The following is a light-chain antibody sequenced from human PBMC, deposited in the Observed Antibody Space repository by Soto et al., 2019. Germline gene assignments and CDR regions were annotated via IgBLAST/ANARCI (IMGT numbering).Light chain of an antibody. CDR3: QQYGSSPYT. CDR1: QSVSSSY. V-gene: IGKV3-20*01. CDR2: GAS. J-gene: IGKJ2*01. Sequence: ENVLTQSPGTLSLSPGERATLSCRASQSVSSSYLAWYQQKPGQAPRLLMYGASSMATGIPDRFSGSGSGTDFTLTISRLEPEDFAVYYCQQYGSSPYTFGQGTKLEIK.